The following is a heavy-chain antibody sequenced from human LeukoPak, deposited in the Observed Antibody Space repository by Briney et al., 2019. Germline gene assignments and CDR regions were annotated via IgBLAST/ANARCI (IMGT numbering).Heavy chain of an antibody. J-gene: IGHJ4*02. D-gene: IGHD3-9*01. CDR1: GFTFSSYA. CDR3: AKDLVSRDYDIYDY. Sequence: GGSLRLSCAASGFTFSSYAMSWVRQAPGKGLEWVSAISGSGGSTYYADSVKGRFTISRDNSKDTLYLQMNSLRAEDTAVCYCAKDLVSRDYDIYDYWGQGTLVTVSS. CDR2: ISGSGGST. V-gene: IGHV3-23*01.